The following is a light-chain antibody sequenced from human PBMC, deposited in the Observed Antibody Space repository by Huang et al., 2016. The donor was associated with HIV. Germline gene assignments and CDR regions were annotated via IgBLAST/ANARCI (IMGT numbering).Light chain of an antibody. V-gene: IGKV3-15*01. CDR2: GAS. J-gene: IGKJ1*01. CDR3: HQYNDWPRT. CDR1: QSVENN. Sequence: EIVMTQSPGTLPVSPWERATLSCRARQSVENNLAWYQKKPGQAPRRVVYGASTRATGIPPRFSGSGSGTDFTLTINSVQSEDFAVYFCHQYNDWPRTFGQGTKVEVK.